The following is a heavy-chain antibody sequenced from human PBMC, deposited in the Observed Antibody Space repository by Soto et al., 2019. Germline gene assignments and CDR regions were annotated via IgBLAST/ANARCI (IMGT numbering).Heavy chain of an antibody. Sequence: QLQLQESGPGLVKPSETLSLTCTVSGGSISSGSYYWGWIRQPPGKGLEWIGSIYYSGSTYYSPSLKSRVTISVDTSKNQFSLKVTAVTAADTAVYYCAAQEVGGSYVYIFDPWGQGTLVTVSS. CDR1: GGSISSGSYY. CDR3: AAQEVGGSYVYIFDP. D-gene: IGHD1-26*01. J-gene: IGHJ5*02. CDR2: IYYSGST. V-gene: IGHV4-39*01.